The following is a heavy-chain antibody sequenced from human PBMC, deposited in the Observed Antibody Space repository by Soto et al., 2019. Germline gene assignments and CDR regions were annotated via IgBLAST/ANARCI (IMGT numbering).Heavy chain of an antibody. J-gene: IGHJ6*02. CDR1: GFTFSSYG. D-gene: IGHD3-16*01. CDR2: IWYDGSNK. Sequence: GGSLRLSCAASGFTFSSYGMHWVRQAPGKGLEWVAVIWYDGSNKYYADSVKGRFAVSRDNSKRTLSLQMNSLTEEDTAIYYCAKGLRRLLRTQYYYGLDVWGRGTTVTVSS. V-gene: IGHV3-33*06. CDR3: AKGLRRLLRTQYYYGLDV.